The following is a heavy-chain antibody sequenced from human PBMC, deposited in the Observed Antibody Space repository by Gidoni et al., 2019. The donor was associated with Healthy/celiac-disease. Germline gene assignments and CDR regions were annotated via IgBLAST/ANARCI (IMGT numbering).Heavy chain of an antibody. CDR3: TTFGPLYYYYYGMDV. V-gene: IGHV3-15*01. CDR2: IKSKTDGGTT. J-gene: IGHJ6*02. D-gene: IGHD3-3*01. Sequence: EVQLVESGGGLVQPGGSLRLSCAASGFTFSNAWMSWVRQAPGKGLEWVGRIKSKTDGGTTDYAAPVKGRFTISRDDSKNTLYLQMNSLKTEDTAVYYCTTFGPLYYYYYGMDVWGQGTTVTVSS. CDR1: GFTFSNAW.